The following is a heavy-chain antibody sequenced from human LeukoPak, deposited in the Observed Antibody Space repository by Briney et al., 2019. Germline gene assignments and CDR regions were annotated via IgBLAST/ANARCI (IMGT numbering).Heavy chain of an antibody. CDR3: ARATVAGRGGLDY. D-gene: IGHD6-19*01. Sequence: GGSLRLSCAASGFTFSSYSMNWVRQAPGKGLQWVPYISSGSSTINFADSVRGRFTISRDNAKNSLYLQMNSLRDEDTAVYYCARATVAGRGGLDYWGQGTLVTVSS. J-gene: IGHJ4*02. V-gene: IGHV3-48*02. CDR1: GFTFSSYS. CDR2: ISSGSSTI.